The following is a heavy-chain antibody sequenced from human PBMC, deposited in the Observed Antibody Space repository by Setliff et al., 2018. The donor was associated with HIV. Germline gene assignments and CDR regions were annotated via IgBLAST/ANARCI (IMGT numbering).Heavy chain of an antibody. Sequence: SETLSLTCTVSGGSISSANYYWSWIRQPPGKGLEWIGYIYYNGNAYYYNPSLKSRTTISLDTSMNQFSLKLTSVTAADTAVYYCAREGPGPQFYDSSGYPYYFDYWGQGTLVTVSS. CDR1: GGSISSANYY. CDR2: IYYNGNAY. CDR3: AREGPGPQFYDSSGYPYYFDY. V-gene: IGHV4-30-4*08. J-gene: IGHJ4*02. D-gene: IGHD3-22*01.